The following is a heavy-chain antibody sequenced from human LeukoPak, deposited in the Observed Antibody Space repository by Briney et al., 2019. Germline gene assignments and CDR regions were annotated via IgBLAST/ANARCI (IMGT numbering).Heavy chain of an antibody. CDR1: GFTFSSYS. J-gene: IGHJ4*02. CDR3: AGFRTVVPAGKTDY. Sequence: PGGSLRLSCAASGFTFSSYSMNWVRQAPGKGLEWVSSISSSSSYIYYADSVKGRFTISRDNAKNSLYLQMNSLRAEDTAVYYCAGFRTVVPAGKTDYWGQGTLVTVSS. D-gene: IGHD2-2*01. V-gene: IGHV3-21*01. CDR2: ISSSSSYI.